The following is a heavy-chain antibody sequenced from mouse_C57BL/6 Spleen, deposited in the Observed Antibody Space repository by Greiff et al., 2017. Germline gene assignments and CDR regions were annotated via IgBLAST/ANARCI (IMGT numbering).Heavy chain of an antibody. Sequence: EVNVVESGGGLVKPGGSLKLSCAASGFTFSDYGMHWVRQAPEKGLEWVAYISSGSSTIYYADTVKGRFTISRDNAKNTLFLQMTSLRSDDTAMYYCARREGYYPHFDYWGQGTTLTVSS. V-gene: IGHV5-17*01. CDR1: GFTFSDYG. D-gene: IGHD2-3*01. J-gene: IGHJ2*01. CDR2: ISSGSSTI. CDR3: ARREGYYPHFDY.